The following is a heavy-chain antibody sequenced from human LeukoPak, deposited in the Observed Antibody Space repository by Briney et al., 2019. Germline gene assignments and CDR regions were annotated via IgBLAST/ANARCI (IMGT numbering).Heavy chain of an antibody. V-gene: IGHV3-66*01. D-gene: IGHD6-13*01. CDR3: ASLGSSSLVGY. Sequence: GGSLRLYCAASGFTVLSNYLSRIRQDPGEWLQGASVIYSGSSTYYADSVKGRFTISRDNSKNTLYLQMNSLRAEDTAVYYCASLGSSSLVGYCGQGTLVTVSS. CDR1: GFTVLSNY. J-gene: IGHJ4*02. CDR2: IYSGSST.